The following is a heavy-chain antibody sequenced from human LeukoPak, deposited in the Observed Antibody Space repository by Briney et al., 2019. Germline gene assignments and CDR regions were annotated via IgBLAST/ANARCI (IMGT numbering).Heavy chain of an antibody. D-gene: IGHD3-22*01. V-gene: IGHV1-24*01. J-gene: IGHJ4*02. CDR3: ATAGIDSSGYLLGY. Sequence: ASVKVSCKVSGYTLTELSMHWVRQAPGKGLEWMGGFDPEDGETIYAQKFQGRVTITEDTSTDTAYMELSSLRSEDTAVYYCATAGIDSSGYLLGYWGQGTLVTVSS. CDR2: FDPEDGET. CDR1: GYTLTELS.